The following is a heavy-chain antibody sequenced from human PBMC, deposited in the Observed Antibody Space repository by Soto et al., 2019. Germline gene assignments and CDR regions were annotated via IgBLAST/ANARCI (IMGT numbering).Heavy chain of an antibody. Sequence: SLRLSCAASGFTFSSYAMHWVRQAPGKGLEWVAVISYDGSNKYYADSVKGRFTISRDNSKNTLYLQMNSLRAEDTAVYYCASPKGDNLNWFDPWGQGTLVTVSS. V-gene: IGHV3-30-3*01. D-gene: IGHD3-16*01. J-gene: IGHJ5*02. CDR3: ASPKGDNLNWFDP. CDR1: GFTFSSYA. CDR2: ISYDGSNK.